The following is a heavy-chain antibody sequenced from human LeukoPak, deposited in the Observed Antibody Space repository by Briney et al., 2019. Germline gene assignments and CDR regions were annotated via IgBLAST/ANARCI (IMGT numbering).Heavy chain of an antibody. Sequence: SQTLSLTCTVSGGSISSGDYYWSWIRQPPGRGREGIGYIYYSGSSSYNPSLKSRVTISVDTSKNQFSLKLSSVTAADTAVYYCARDRSMIWDAFDIWGQGTMVTVSS. CDR3: ARDRSMIWDAFDI. CDR2: IYYSGSS. J-gene: IGHJ3*02. CDR1: GGSISSGDYY. D-gene: IGHD3/OR15-3a*01. V-gene: IGHV4-30-4*08.